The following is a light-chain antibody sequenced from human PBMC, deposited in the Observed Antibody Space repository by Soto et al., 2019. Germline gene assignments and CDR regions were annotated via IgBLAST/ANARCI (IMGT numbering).Light chain of an antibody. J-gene: IGLJ2*01. CDR1: SGHSRYA. CDR3: QTWGTGIPVA. CDR2: LNNDGSH. Sequence: QLVLTQSPSASASLGASVKLTCTLNSGHSRYAIAWHQQQPEKGPRFLMKLNNDGSHNKGDGIPDRFSGSSSGAERYLTISSLQSDDEGDYHCQTWGTGIPVAFGGGTKLTVL. V-gene: IGLV4-69*01.